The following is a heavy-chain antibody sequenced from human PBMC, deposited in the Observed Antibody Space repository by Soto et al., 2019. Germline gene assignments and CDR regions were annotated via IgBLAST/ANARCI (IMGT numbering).Heavy chain of an antibody. D-gene: IGHD3-22*01. CDR2: INPSGGST. J-gene: IGHJ4*02. Sequence: QVQVAQSGAEVKKPGASVKVSCKASGYTFTNFYIHWVRQAPGQGLEWIGIINPSGGSTNYAQKLLGRVTMTRDTSPSTVYMELSSLRSEDTAVYYCARADYYGSSGYHLDYWGQGTLVTVSS. CDR3: ARADYYGSSGYHLDY. CDR1: GYTFTNFY. V-gene: IGHV1-46*04.